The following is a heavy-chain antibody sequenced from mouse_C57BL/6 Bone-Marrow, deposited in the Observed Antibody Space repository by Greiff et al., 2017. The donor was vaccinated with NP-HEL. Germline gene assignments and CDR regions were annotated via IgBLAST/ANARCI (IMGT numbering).Heavy chain of an antibody. CDR3: ARTGRDFDD. V-gene: IGHV1-55*01. CDR1: GYTFTSYW. D-gene: IGHD4-1*01. CDR2: IYPGSGST. Sequence: QVQLQQSGAELVKPGASVKMSCKASGYTFTSYWITWVKQRPGQGLEWIGDIYPGSGSTTYNEKFKSKATLTVDTSSSTAYMQLSSLTSEDAAVYCCARTGRDFDDWGQGTTLTVSS. J-gene: IGHJ2*01.